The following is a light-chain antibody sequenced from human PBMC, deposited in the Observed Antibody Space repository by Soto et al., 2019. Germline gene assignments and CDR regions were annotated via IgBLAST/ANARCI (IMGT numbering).Light chain of an antibody. CDR3: HQRSSGLRGT. V-gene: IGKV3-11*01. J-gene: IGKJ4*01. CDR1: QSVSSY. CDR2: DAS. Sequence: DIVLTQSPATVSLSPGERATLSCRASQSVSSYLAWYQQRPGQAPRLLIYDASNRATGVPARFSGSGSGTDLTLTVSSLLPQDFAVYYCHQRSSGLRGTFGEGTKVEIK.